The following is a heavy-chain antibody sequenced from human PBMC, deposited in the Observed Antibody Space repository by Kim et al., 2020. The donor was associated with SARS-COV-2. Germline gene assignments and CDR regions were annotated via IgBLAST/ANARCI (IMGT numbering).Heavy chain of an antibody. Sequence: GGSLRLSCAASGFTFSSYAMSWVRQAPGKGLEWVSAISGSGGSTYYADSVKGRFTISRDNSKNKLYLQMNSLRAEDTAVYYCAKGRLLWFGELQFDYWGQGTLVTVSS. CDR1: GFTFSSYA. CDR3: AKGRLLWFGELQFDY. J-gene: IGHJ4*02. V-gene: IGHV3-23*01. CDR2: ISGSGGST. D-gene: IGHD3-10*01.